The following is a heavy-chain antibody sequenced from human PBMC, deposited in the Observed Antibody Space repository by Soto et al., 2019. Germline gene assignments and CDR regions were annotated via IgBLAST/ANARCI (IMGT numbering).Heavy chain of an antibody. CDR1: GGTFSSYT. D-gene: IGHD6-13*01. CDR2: IIPILGIA. J-gene: IGHJ6*02. V-gene: IGHV1-69*08. Sequence: QVQLVQSGAEVKKPGSSVKVSCKASGGTFSSYTISWVRQAPGQGLEWMGRIIPILGIANYAQKFQGRVTITAYKSTCSVYIELSSFRPLDMAVYYASRDKRESSPHTDVWGQGTTVTVS. CDR3: SRDKRESSPHTDV.